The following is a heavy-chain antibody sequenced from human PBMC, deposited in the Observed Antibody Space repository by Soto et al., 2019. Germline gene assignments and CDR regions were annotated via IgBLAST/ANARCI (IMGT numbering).Heavy chain of an antibody. Sequence: SVKVSCKTSSDTFDSYAITWVRQAPGQGLEWMGGIIPVLGTRKYAQKFQGRVTMTADESTSTAYLELSSLRSEDRAVYYCAAGGRDGYIKWGQGTQVTVSS. V-gene: IGHV1-69*13. D-gene: IGHD6-25*01. CDR1: SDTFDSYA. CDR2: IIPVLGTR. J-gene: IGHJ4*02. CDR3: AAGGRDGYIK.